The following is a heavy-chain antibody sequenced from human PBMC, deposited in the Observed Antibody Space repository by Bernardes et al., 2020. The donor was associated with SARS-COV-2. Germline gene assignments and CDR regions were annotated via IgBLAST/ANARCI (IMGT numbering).Heavy chain of an antibody. CDR1: GITFSSYW. V-gene: IGHV3-74*01. CDR2: ITPDGRNK. J-gene: IGHJ4*02. Sequence: GGSLRLSCTASGITFSSYWMHWGRQVPGKGLVWVSRITPDGRNKDYAASVKGRFTMSRDNAKNTVYLQMDSLRVEDTAVYYCARLHYYESTGYLDYWGQGTLVTVSS. D-gene: IGHD3-22*01. CDR3: ARLHYYESTGYLDY.